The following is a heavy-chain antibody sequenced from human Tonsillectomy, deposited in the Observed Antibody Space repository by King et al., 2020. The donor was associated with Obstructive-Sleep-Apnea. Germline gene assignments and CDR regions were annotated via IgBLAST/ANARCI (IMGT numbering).Heavy chain of an antibody. CDR2: IYYSGNT. J-gene: IGHJ6*02. D-gene: IGHD2-15*01. Sequence: VQLQESGPGLVKPSETLSLTCIVSGDSISSYYWSWIRQPPGKGLEWIGYIYYSGNTIYNPPLKSRVTLSVDTSKNQFSLKLSPVTAADTAVYYCARHEGIGYYYYGLDVWGQGTTVTVSS. CDR3: ARHEGIGYYYYGLDV. V-gene: IGHV4-59*08. CDR1: GDSISSYY.